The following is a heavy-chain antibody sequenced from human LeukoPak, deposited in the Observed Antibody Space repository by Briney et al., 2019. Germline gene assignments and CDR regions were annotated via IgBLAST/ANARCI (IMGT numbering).Heavy chain of an antibody. D-gene: IGHD3-9*01. CDR1: GFTFSSYA. CDR2: ISGSGGST. CDR3: AKRYDILTGYYISEYFQH. V-gene: IGHV3-23*01. Sequence: PGGSLRLSCAASGFTFSSYAMSWVRQAPGKGLEWVSAISGSGGSTYYADSVKGRFTISRDNSKNTLYLQMNSLRAEDTAVYYCAKRYDILTGYYISEYFQHWGQGTLVTASS. J-gene: IGHJ1*01.